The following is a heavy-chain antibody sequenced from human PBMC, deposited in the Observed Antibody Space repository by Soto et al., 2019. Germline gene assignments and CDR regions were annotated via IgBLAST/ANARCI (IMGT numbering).Heavy chain of an antibody. V-gene: IGHV4-59*01. D-gene: IGHD4-17*01. Sequence: ETLSLTCTVSGGSISSYYWSWIRQPPGKGLEWIGYIYYSGSTNYNPSLKSRVTISVDTSKNQFSLKLSSVTAADTAVYYCAREGSYGDSYFDYWGQGTLVTVSS. J-gene: IGHJ4*02. CDR3: AREGSYGDSYFDY. CDR2: IYYSGST. CDR1: GGSISSYY.